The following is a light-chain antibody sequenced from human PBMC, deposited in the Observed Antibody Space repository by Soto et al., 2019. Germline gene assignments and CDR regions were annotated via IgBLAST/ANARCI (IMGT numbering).Light chain of an antibody. CDR2: DAS. CDR1: QTISSW. V-gene: IGKV1-5*01. CDR3: QQYNSYWT. J-gene: IGKJ1*01. Sequence: DIQMTQSPSPLSGSVGDRVTITCRASQTISSWLAWYQQKPGKAPKLLIYDASSLESGVPSRFSGSGSGTEFTLTISSLQPDDFATYYCQQYNSYWTLGQGTKVDIK.